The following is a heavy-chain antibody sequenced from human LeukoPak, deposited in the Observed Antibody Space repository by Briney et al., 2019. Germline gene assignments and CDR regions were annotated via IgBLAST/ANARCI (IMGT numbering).Heavy chain of an antibody. Sequence: GGSLRLSCAASGFTFDDYAMHWVRQAPGKGLEWVSGISWNSGSIGYADSVKGRFTISRDNAKNSLYLQMNSLRAEDTALYYCAKDMTRYFDWLLRCWGQGTLVTVSS. CDR1: GFTFDDYA. D-gene: IGHD3-9*01. J-gene: IGHJ4*02. CDR2: ISWNSGSI. CDR3: AKDMTRYFDWLLRC. V-gene: IGHV3-9*01.